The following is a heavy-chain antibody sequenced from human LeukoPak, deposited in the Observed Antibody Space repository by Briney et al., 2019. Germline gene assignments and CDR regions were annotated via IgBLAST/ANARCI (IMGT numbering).Heavy chain of an antibody. D-gene: IGHD1-20*01. J-gene: IGHJ4*02. CDR2: LNTDGSST. Sequence: GGSLRLSCAASGFTFSSYWMHWVRQAPGKGLVWVSRLNTDGSSTVYADSVKGRFTISRDNAKNTLYLQMNSLRAEDTAVYYCARDPPFIIGTTFFDYWGQGTLVTVSS. CDR3: ARDPPFIIGTTFFDY. V-gene: IGHV3-74*01. CDR1: GFTFSSYW.